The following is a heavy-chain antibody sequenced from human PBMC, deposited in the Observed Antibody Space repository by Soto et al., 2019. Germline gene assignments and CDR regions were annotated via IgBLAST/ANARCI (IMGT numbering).Heavy chain of an antibody. Sequence: GWSRRRSCAASGFTFTSYIMNWVRQAPGKWLEWVSSISSTTNYIYYGDSMKGRFTISRDNAKNSLYLEMNSLRAEDTAVYYCARESEDLTSNFDYWGQGTLVTVSS. V-gene: IGHV3-21*06. CDR1: GFTFTSYI. J-gene: IGHJ4*02. CDR3: ARESEDLTSNFDY. CDR2: ISSTTNYI.